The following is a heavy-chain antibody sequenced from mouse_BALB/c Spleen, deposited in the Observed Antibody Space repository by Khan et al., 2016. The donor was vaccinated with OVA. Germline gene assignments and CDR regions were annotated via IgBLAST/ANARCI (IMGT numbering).Heavy chain of an antibody. V-gene: IGHV3-2*02. CDR3: ARGGDDCYGAMDY. J-gene: IGHJ4*01. D-gene: IGHD1-1*01. Sequence: VQLKESGPGLVKPSQSLSLTCTVTGYSITSDYVWNWIRQFPGNKLEWMGYISYSGSTSYNPSLKSRISITRDTSMNQFFLQFNSVTTEDTATYYSARGGDDCYGAMDYWGQGTSVTVSS. CDR2: ISYSGST. CDR1: GYSITSDYV.